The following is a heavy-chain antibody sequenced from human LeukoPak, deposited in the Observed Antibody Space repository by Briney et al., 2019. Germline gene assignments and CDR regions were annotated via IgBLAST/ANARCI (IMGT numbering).Heavy chain of an antibody. CDR2: ISYNGSNK. Sequence: PGGSLRLSCAASGFTFSSYAMHWVRQAPGKGLEWVAVISYNGSNKYYADSVKGRFTISRDNSKNTLYLQMNSLRAEDTAVYYCAGTYYYDSSGYHVAFDIWGQGTMVTVSS. CDR3: AGTYYYDSSGYHVAFDI. J-gene: IGHJ3*02. D-gene: IGHD3-22*01. V-gene: IGHV3-30-3*01. CDR1: GFTFSSYA.